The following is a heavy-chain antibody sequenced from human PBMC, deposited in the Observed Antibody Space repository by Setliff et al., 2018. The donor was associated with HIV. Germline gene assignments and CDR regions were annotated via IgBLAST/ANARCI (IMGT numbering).Heavy chain of an antibody. CDR1: GYTFTNQY. V-gene: IGHV1-69-2*01. CDR2: VDPENPTT. D-gene: IGHD1-1*01. CDR3: ATDGELEPTDAFDI. Sequence: ASVKVSCKMSGYTFTNQYIHWIQQAPGKGLEWMGLVDPENPTTIYAARFQGRVTITADTSTDTAYMELSSLRSEDTAVYYRATDGELEPTDAFDIWGQGTMVTVSS. J-gene: IGHJ3*02.